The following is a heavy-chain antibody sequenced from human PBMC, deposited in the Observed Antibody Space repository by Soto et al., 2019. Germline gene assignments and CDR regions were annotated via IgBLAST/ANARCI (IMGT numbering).Heavy chain of an antibody. J-gene: IGHJ6*02. V-gene: IGHV3-30-3*01. CDR1: GFTFSSYA. CDR3: ARVMGVTTNSPDINYYYYYGMDV. D-gene: IGHD4-4*01. CDR2: ISYDGSNK. Sequence: GGSLRLSCAASGFTFSSYAMHWVRQAPGKGLEWVAVISYDGSNKYYAGSVKGRFTISRDNSKNTLYLQMNSLRAEDTAVYYCARVMGVTTNSPDINYYYYYGMDVWGQGTTVTVSS.